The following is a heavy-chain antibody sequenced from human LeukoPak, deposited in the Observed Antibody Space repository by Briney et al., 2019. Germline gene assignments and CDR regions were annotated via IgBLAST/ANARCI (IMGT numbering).Heavy chain of an antibody. CDR3: ARGGSYGDY. Sequence: GGSLRLSCAASGFTFSNYWMHWVRQVPEKGLVWVSRVNPDGSSITYANSVKGRFASSRDNAKNTLYLQMNRLRVEDTAVYYCARGGSYGDYWGQGVLVTVSP. CDR2: VNPDGSSI. CDR1: GFTFSNYW. D-gene: IGHD3-16*01. V-gene: IGHV3-74*01. J-gene: IGHJ4*02.